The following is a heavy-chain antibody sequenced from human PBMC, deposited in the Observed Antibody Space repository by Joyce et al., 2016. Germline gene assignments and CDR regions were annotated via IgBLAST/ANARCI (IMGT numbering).Heavy chain of an antibody. Sequence: QVQLVQSAAEVKKPGASVNVSCKTSGYTFISSGITWVRQAPGQGLEWMGWIGAYHSNTNYAQNFQGRVTMTTDTSTSTAYMELRSLRSDDTAVYYCARTSPVAAADPADYWGQGTLVTVSS. CDR1: GYTFISSG. J-gene: IGHJ4*02. CDR2: IGAYHSNT. D-gene: IGHD6-13*01. V-gene: IGHV1-18*01. CDR3: ARTSPVAAADPADY.